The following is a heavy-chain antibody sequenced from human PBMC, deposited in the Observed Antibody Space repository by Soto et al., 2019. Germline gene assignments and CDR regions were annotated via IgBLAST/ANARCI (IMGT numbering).Heavy chain of an antibody. CDR1: GFTFSSYA. CDR3: ARDGNYGGNSGAFDI. V-gene: IGHV3-30-3*01. CDR2: ISYDGSNK. J-gene: IGHJ3*02. D-gene: IGHD4-17*01. Sequence: QVQLVESVGGVVQPGRSLRLSCAASGFTFSSYAMHWVRQAPGKGLEWVAVISYDGSNKYYADSVKGRFTISRDNSKNTLYLQMNSLIAEDTAVYYCARDGNYGGNSGAFDIWGQGTMVTVSS.